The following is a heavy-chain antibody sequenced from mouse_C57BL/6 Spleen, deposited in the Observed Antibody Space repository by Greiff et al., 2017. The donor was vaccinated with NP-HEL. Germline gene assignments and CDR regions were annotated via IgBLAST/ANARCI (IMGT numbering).Heavy chain of an antibody. CDR3: ALYYYGSTYYYAMDY. D-gene: IGHD1-1*01. CDR1: GYTFTSYW. V-gene: IGHV1-64*01. J-gene: IGHJ4*01. CDR2: IHPNSGST. Sequence: VQLQQPGAELVKPGASVKLSCKASGYTFTSYWMHWVKQRPGQGLEWIGMIHPNSGSTNYNEKFKSKATLTVDKSSSTAYMQLSSLTSEDSAVYYCALYYYGSTYYYAMDYWGQGTSVTVSS.